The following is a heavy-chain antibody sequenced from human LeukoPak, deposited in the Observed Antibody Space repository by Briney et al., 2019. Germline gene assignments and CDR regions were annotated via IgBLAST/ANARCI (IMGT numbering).Heavy chain of an antibody. J-gene: IGHJ6*04. CDR3: AELGITMSGGV. V-gene: IGHV3-48*03. Sequence: AGYLSLSCAASGFTFSSYEMNWVRPAPGKGLEWVSYISSSGSTIYYADSVKGRFTISRDNAKNTLYLQMNSLRAEDTAVYYCAELGITMSGGVWRKGTTVTISS. CDR2: ISSSGSTI. CDR1: GFTFSSYE. D-gene: IGHD3-10*02.